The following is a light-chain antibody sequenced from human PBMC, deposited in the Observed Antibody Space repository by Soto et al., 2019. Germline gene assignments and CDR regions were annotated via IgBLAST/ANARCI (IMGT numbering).Light chain of an antibody. CDR2: DVT. V-gene: IGLV2-11*01. J-gene: IGLJ1*01. Sequence: QSVLTQPHSVSGAPGQSVTISCTGTSSDVGGYSYVSWYQQHPGKAPELIIYDVTERPSGVPDRFSGSKSGNTASLTISGLRAEDEADYYCCSYTGSYSYVFGIGTKVTVL. CDR3: CSYTGSYSYV. CDR1: SSDVGGYSY.